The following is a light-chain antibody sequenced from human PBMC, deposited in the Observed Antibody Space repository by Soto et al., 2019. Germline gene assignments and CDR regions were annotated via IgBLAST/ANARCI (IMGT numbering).Light chain of an antibody. CDR2: EVS. J-gene: IGLJ2*01. CDR1: RSDVGGYNF. Sequence: QSALTQPPSASGSPGQSVTISCTGTRSDVGGYNFVSWYQQHPGKAPKLMIYEVSERPSGVPDRFSGSKSGNTASLTVSVLQAEDEADYYCSSYAGSNIVVFGGGTKLTVL. CDR3: SSYAGSNIVV. V-gene: IGLV2-8*01.